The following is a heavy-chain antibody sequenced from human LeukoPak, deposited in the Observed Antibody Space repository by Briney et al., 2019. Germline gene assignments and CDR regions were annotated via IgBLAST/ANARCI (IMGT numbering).Heavy chain of an antibody. CDR3: ARDRSTISGGSIDY. CDR1: GFTFSNSW. CDR2: IKQDGSEN. J-gene: IGHJ4*02. V-gene: IGHV3-7*05. D-gene: IGHD2-15*01. Sequence: GGSLRLSCAASGFTFSNSWMSWVRQAPGKGLEWVANIKQDGSENNYVDSVKGRFTISRDNAKNSLYLQMNSLRAEDTAVYYCARDRSTISGGSIDYWGQGTLVTVSS.